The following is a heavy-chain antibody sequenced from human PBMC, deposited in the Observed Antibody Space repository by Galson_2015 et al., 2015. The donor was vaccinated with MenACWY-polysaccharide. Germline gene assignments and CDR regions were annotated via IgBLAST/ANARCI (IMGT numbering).Heavy chain of an antibody. CDR3: ARTSYSSSWKPLHY. V-gene: IGHV5-51*01. Sequence: QSGAEVNKPGESLKISCQGSGDSFTSYWIGWARQMPGEGLEWMGVIFPGDSDTRYSPSLNGQATISADKSMSTAYLKWSSLEASDHAMYFCARTSYSSSWKPLHYWGQGTLATVSS. CDR1: GDSFTSYW. J-gene: IGHJ4*02. CDR2: IFPGDSDT. D-gene: IGHD6-13*01.